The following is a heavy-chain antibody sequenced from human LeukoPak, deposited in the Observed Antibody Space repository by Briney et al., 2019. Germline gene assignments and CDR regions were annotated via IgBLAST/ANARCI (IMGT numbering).Heavy chain of an antibody. CDR2: INPSGGST. CDR1: GYTFTSYY. CDR3: ASLIGRPYYYDSSGPNAFDI. J-gene: IGHJ3*02. V-gene: IGHV1-46*01. Sequence: ASVKVSCRASGYTFTSYYMHWVRQAPGQGLEWMGIINPSGGSTSYAQKFQGRVTMTRDMSTSTVYMELSSLRSEDTAVYYCASLIGRPYYYDSSGPNAFDIWGQGTMVTVSS. D-gene: IGHD3-22*01.